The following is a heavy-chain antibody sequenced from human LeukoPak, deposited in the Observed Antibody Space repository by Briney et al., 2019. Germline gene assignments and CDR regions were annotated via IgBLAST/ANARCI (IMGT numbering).Heavy chain of an antibody. CDR3: AKGRTTLGRGSDY. J-gene: IGHJ4*02. D-gene: IGHD1-1*01. V-gene: IGHV3-30-3*01. Sequence: PGGSLRLSCAASGFTFSSNAIHWVRQAPGKGLEWVAEISYDGGNTYYADSVKGRFTISRDNAKHSLYLQMNSLSDEDTAVYYCAKGRTTLGRGSDYWGQGTLVTVSS. CDR2: ISYDGGNT. CDR1: GFTFSSNA.